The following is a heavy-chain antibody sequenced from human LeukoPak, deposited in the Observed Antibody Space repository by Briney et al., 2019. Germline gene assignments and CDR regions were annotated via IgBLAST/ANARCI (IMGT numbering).Heavy chain of an antibody. Sequence: TSETLSLTCSGYAFSSNSMHWERHAPRQGQELMGWMNPNRGGTRNAQKLLGRVTVTSVTSMSTSCMELSRLRSGDTAVYYCARDRVAIFGVTYYMDVWGKGTTVTVSS. CDR2: MNPNRGGT. CDR3: ARDRVAIFGVTYYMDV. D-gene: IGHD3-3*01. CDR1: GYAFSSNS. J-gene: IGHJ6*03. V-gene: IGHV1-2*02.